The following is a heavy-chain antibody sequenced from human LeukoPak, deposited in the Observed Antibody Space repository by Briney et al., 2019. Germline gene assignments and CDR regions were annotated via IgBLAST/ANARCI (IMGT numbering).Heavy chain of an antibody. J-gene: IGHJ4*02. Sequence: ASVKVSCKASGYTFTAYYMHWERQAPAQGLEWLGWINPNSGGTNYAQKFQGRVTMTRDTSITTAYMELSRLSSDDTAVYYCASSVSSRWAIIDYWGQGTLVTVSS. CDR3: ASSVSSRWAIIDY. V-gene: IGHV1-2*02. CDR1: GYTFTAYY. D-gene: IGHD6-13*01. CDR2: INPNSGGT.